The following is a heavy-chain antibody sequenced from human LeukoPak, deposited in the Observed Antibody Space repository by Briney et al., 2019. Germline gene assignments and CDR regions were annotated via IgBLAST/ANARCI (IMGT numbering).Heavy chain of an antibody. Sequence: GGSLRLSCAASGFTFSSYEMNWVRQAPGKGLEWVSYISSSGSTIYYADSVKGRFTISRDNAKNSLYLQMNSLRAEDTAVYYCAREYSGSYGEGAYFDYWGQGTLVTVSS. D-gene: IGHD1-26*01. CDR2: ISSSGSTI. J-gene: IGHJ4*02. CDR3: AREYSGSYGEGAYFDY. CDR1: GFTFSSYE. V-gene: IGHV3-48*03.